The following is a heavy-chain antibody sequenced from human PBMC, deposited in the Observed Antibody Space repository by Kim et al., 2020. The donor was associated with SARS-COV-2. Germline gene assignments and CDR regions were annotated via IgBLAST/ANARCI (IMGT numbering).Heavy chain of an antibody. V-gene: IGHV3-23*01. CDR3: AKYPSVTASGSFDY. Sequence: ADSRKSRCTISRDNSKNTLYQRMNSLRAEDTAVYYCAKYPSVTASGSFDYWSQGTLVTVSS. D-gene: IGHD2-21*02. J-gene: IGHJ4*02.